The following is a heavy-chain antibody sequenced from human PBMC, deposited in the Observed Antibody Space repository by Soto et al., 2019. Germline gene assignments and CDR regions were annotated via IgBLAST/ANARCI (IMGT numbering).Heavy chain of an antibody. D-gene: IGHD4-17*01. CDR1: GYTFASYS. J-gene: IGHJ4*02. Sequence: QVHLVQSGAEVKKPGASVKVSCRASGYTFASYSVHWVRQAPGQSLEWMGWINAGNGNTKYSQKFQGRLTLSRDTAARTAYLELTSLTSEDSAVYFCARPHFLGDIFDYWGQGTLVTVSS. V-gene: IGHV1-3*01. CDR2: INAGNGNT. CDR3: ARPHFLGDIFDY.